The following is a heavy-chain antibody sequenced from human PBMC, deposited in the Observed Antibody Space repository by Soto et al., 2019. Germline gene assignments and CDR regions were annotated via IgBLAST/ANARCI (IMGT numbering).Heavy chain of an antibody. CDR1: GFTFDDYA. CDR3: AKATHQLLFDAFDI. CDR2: ISWNSGSI. D-gene: IGHD2-2*01. J-gene: IGHJ3*02. Sequence: EVQLLESGGCLVQPGRSLRLSCAASGFTFDDYAMHWVRQAPGKGLEWVSGISWNSGSIGYADSVKGRFTISRDNAKNSLYLQMNSLRAEDTALYYCAKATHQLLFDAFDIWGQGTMVTVSS. V-gene: IGHV3-9*01.